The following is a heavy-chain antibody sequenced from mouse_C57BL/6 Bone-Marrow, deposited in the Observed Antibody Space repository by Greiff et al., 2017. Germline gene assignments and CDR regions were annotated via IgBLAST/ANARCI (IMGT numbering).Heavy chain of an antibody. D-gene: IGHD1-2*01. CDR1: GYTFTSYG. V-gene: IGHV1-81*01. CDR2: IYPRSGNT. CDR3: ALYYGPYWYFDV. Sequence: QVHVKQSGAELARPGASVKLSCKASGYTFTSYGISWVKQRTGQGLEWIGEIYPRSGNTYYNEKFKGKATLTADKSSSTAYMELRSLTSEDSAVYFCALYYGPYWYFDVWGTGTTVTVSS. J-gene: IGHJ1*03.